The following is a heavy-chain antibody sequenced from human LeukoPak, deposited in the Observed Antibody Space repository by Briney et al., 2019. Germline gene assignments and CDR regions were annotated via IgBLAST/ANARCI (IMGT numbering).Heavy chain of an antibody. CDR3: ARVESQGTAAIDV. CDR1: GYSISSGYY. Sequence: PSETLSLTCTVSGYSISSGYYWGWIRQSPGKGQEWIGSIYHSGTTYSNPSVMSRVTISVDTSKNQFSLKLRSVTAADTAVYYCARVESQGTAAIDVWSQGTLVTVSS. V-gene: IGHV4-38-2*02. J-gene: IGHJ4*02. D-gene: IGHD2-2*02. CDR2: IYHSGTT.